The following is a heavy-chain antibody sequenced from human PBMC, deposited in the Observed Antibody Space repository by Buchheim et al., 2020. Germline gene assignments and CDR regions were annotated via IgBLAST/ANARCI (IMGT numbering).Heavy chain of an antibody. CDR3: ARVRYYYDSSGYYYKPRGWFDP. Sequence: QVQLQQWGAGLLKPSETLSLTCAVYGGSFSGYYWSWIRQPPGKGLEWIGEINHSGSTNYNPSLKSRVTISVDTSKNQFSLKLSSVTAADTAVYYCARVRYYYDSSGYYYKPRGWFDPWDQGTL. CDR2: INHSGST. CDR1: GGSFSGYY. J-gene: IGHJ5*02. D-gene: IGHD3-22*01. V-gene: IGHV4-34*01.